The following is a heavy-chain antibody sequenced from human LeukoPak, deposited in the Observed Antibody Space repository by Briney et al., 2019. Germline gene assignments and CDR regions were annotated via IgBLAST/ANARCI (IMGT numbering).Heavy chain of an antibody. Sequence: SETLSLTCSVSGGSITSYYWSWIRQPAGKGLEWIGRMYNGGSTNYNPSLKSRVTMSLDTSKNQFSLKLSSVTAADTAAYFCVRGVYYYYMDVWGKGTTVTVSS. CDR2: MYNGGST. CDR1: GGSITSYY. CDR3: VRGVYYYYMDV. V-gene: IGHV4-4*07. D-gene: IGHD3-10*01. J-gene: IGHJ6*03.